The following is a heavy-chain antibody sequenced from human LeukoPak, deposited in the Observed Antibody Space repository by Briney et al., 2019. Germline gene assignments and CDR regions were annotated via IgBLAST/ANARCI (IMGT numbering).Heavy chain of an antibody. CDR3: ARLSSGYLLDAFDI. Sequence: SETLSLTCTVSDGSISSYYWSWIRQPPGKGLEWIGYIYYSGSTNYNPSLKSRVTISVDTSKNQFSLKLSSVTAADTAVYYCARLSSGYLLDAFDIWGQGTMVTVSS. D-gene: IGHD6-25*01. J-gene: IGHJ3*02. CDR1: DGSISSYY. CDR2: IYYSGST. V-gene: IGHV4-59*08.